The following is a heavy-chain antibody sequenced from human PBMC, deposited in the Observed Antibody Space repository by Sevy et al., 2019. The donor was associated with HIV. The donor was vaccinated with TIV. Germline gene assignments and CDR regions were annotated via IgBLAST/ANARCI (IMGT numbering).Heavy chain of an antibody. V-gene: IGHV4-59*01. J-gene: IGHJ5*02. Sequence: SETLSLTCTVSRGSTSAYYWSWIRQPPGKALEYIGYVYYTGSTNYNPSLKSRVTISVDTSKNEFSLKLTSVTAADTAVYYCARAPPVLNGDNSLNWFDPWGQGTLVTVSS. CDR3: ARAPPVLNGDNSLNWFDP. CDR1: RGSTSAYY. D-gene: IGHD2-21*01. CDR2: VYYTGST.